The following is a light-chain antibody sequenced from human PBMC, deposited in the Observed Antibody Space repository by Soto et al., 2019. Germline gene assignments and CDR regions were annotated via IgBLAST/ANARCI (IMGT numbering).Light chain of an antibody. J-gene: IGKJ1*01. CDR1: QGISSY. CDR3: QQYYSYPRT. V-gene: IGKV1-8*01. CDR2: AAS. Sequence: AIRMTQSPSSLSASTGDRVTITCRASQGISSYLAWYQQKPGKAPKLLIYAASTLQSGVPSRFSGSRSGTDFTLTISCLQSEDFATDYGQQYYSYPRTFGQGTKVEIK.